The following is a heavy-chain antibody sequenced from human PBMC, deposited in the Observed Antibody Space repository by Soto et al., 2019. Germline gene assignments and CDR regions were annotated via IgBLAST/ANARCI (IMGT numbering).Heavy chain of an antibody. V-gene: IGHV1-18*01. J-gene: IGHJ6*02. D-gene: IGHD5-18*01. CDR3: ARDQYSYGPPGYYGMDV. CDR1: GYIFTSYA. CDR2: ISVYNGRT. Sequence: QVQLVQSGAEVKKPGASMKVSCKASGYIFTSYAIRWVRQVPGQGLEWMGWISVYNGRTDYPQKFQGRVTVTTDTSTSTAYMELRSLTTDDTAVYYCARDQYSYGPPGYYGMDVWGQGTTVTVSS.